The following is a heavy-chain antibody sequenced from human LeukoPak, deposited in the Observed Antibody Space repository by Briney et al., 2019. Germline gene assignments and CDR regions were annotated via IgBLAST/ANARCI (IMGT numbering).Heavy chain of an antibody. V-gene: IGHV3-30*06. CDR3: ARGGMYDSYYFFYMDV. J-gene: IGHJ6*03. Sequence: PVRCLRLSPAPSLFTPCGYVVHSVRQAPGNGVQWVAAISYDGYNKYYADSMKGRLTISTETSKNTLWLQMNSLRAEDTAVYYCARGGMYDSYYFFYMDVWGKGTTVTVSS. CDR1: LFTPCGYV. D-gene: IGHD3-22*01. CDR2: ISYDGYNK.